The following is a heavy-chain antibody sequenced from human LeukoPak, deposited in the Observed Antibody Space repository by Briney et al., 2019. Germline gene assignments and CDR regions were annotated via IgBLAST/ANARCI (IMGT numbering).Heavy chain of an antibody. Sequence: GGSLRLSCAASGFTFSNSWMTWVRQAPGKGLEWVGRTKSKPDGGTTDHAAPVKGRFTISRDDSKNSLYLQMNSLKTEDTAVYYCTTYTSGWYWGQGTLVTVSS. CDR2: TKSKPDGGTT. CDR3: TTYTSGWY. D-gene: IGHD6-19*01. CDR1: GFTFSNSW. V-gene: IGHV3-15*01. J-gene: IGHJ4*02.